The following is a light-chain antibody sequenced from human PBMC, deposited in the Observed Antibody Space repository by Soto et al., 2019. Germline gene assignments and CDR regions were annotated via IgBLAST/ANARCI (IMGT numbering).Light chain of an antibody. CDR2: GAS. Sequence: EIVLTQSPGTLSLSPGQRATLSCRASQIVSTNYLAWYQHKPGQAPRLLIYGASTRATGIPDRFSGSGSGTEFTLTISGLESEDFAVYYCQLYGDSPMYTFGQGTKLEIK. CDR3: QLYGDSPMYT. V-gene: IGKV3-20*01. J-gene: IGKJ2*01. CDR1: QIVSTNY.